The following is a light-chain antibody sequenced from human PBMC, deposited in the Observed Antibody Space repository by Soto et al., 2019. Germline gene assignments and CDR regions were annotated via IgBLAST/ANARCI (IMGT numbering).Light chain of an antibody. V-gene: IGLV2-23*01. Sequence: QSVLTQPASVSGSPGQSITTSCSGTSSDIESSNFVSWYQHHPSKATTLIIFEGDTRPSVVSGRFSGSKSGNTASLTISGLQAEDEADYYCCSFARSSSFYVFGTGTKVTVL. CDR3: CSFARSSSFYV. J-gene: IGLJ1*01. CDR1: SSDIESSNF. CDR2: EGD.